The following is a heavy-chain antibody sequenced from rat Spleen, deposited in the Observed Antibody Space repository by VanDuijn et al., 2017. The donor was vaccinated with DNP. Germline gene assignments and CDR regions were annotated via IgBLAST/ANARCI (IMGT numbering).Heavy chain of an antibody. Sequence: EVQLVESGGDLVQPGRSLKVSCVASGFTFNNYWMTWTRQVPGKGLEWIASITGGSRITSYPDSVKGRFTISRDNAENTVYLQMNSLRSEDTATYYCATQGSGGYWGQGVMVTVSS. J-gene: IGHJ2*01. V-gene: IGHV5-31*01. CDR1: GFTFNNYW. D-gene: IGHD4-3*01. CDR2: ITGGSRIT. CDR3: ATQGSGGY.